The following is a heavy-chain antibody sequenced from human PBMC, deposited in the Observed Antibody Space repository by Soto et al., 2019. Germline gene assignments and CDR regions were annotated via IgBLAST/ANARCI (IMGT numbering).Heavy chain of an antibody. Sequence: ASVKVSCKASGGTFSSYAISWVRQAPGQGLEWMGGIIPIFGTANYAQKFQGRVTITADESTSTAYMELSSLRSEDTAVYYCASWSAYYDFWIGYPYYHYYGMDVWGQGTTVTVSS. V-gene: IGHV1-69*13. CDR1: GGTFSSYA. CDR2: IIPIFGTA. D-gene: IGHD3-3*01. J-gene: IGHJ6*02. CDR3: ASWSAYYDFWIGYPYYHYYGMDV.